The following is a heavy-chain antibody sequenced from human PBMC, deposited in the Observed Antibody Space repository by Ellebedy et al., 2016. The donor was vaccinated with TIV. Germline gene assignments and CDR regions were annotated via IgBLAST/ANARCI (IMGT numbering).Heavy chain of an antibody. Sequence: GESLKISCAASGFTFSDYYMSWIRQAPGKGLEWISYISSSTTYTNYADSVKGRFTISRDNAKNSLYLRMNSMRAEDTELYYCARDYYGSGSYSSDWGKGTLVTVSS. CDR2: ISSSTTYT. V-gene: IGHV3-11*05. D-gene: IGHD3-10*01. CDR1: GFTFSDYY. CDR3: ARDYYGSGSYSSD. J-gene: IGHJ4*02.